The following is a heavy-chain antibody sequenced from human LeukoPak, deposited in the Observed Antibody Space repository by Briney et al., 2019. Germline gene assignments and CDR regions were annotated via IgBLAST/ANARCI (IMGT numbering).Heavy chain of an antibody. D-gene: IGHD1-26*01. V-gene: IGHV3-15*01. CDR2: IKSKTDGGTT. CDR1: GFTFSNAW. Sequence: GGSLRLSCAASGFTFSNAWMSWVRQAPGKGLEWVGRIKSKTDGGTTDYAAAVKGRFTISRDDSKNTLYLQMNSLKTEDTAVYYCTTGIRWELELSPDAFDIWGQGTMVTVSS. CDR3: TTGIRWELELSPDAFDI. J-gene: IGHJ3*02.